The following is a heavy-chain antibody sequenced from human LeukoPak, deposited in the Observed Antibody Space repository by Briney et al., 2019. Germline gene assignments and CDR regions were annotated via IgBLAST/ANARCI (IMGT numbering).Heavy chain of an antibody. J-gene: IGHJ3*02. D-gene: IGHD1-26*01. CDR1: GYSISSGYY. Sequence: SETLSLTCTVSGYSISSGYYWGWIRQPPGKGLEWIGSIYHSGSTYYNPSLKSRVTISVDTSKNQFSLKLSSVTAADTAVYYCASGSRPLGDAFDIWGQGIMVTVSS. CDR2: IYHSGST. V-gene: IGHV4-38-2*02. CDR3: ASGSRPLGDAFDI.